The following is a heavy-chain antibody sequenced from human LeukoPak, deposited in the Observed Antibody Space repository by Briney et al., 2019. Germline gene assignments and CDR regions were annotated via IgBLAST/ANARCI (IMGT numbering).Heavy chain of an antibody. D-gene: IGHD6-13*01. CDR2: INPNSGGT. V-gene: IGHV1-2*02. J-gene: IGHJ4*02. Sequence: ASVKVSCKASGYTFTGCYMHWVRQAPGQGLEWMGWINPNSGGTNYAQKFQGRVTMTRDTSISTAYMELSRLRSDDTAVYYCARYRYSSSWDYFDYWGQGTLVTVSS. CDR1: GYTFTGCY. CDR3: ARYRYSSSWDYFDY.